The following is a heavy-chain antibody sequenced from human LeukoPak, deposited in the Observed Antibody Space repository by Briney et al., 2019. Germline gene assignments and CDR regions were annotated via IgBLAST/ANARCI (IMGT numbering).Heavy chain of an antibody. CDR1: GFTFSSYW. Sequence: GGSLRLSCAASGFTFSSYWMSWVRQAPGKGLEWVANIKQDGSEKYYVDSVKGRFTISRDNAKNSLYLQMNSLRAEDTAVYYCARGYDFWSGYYPYNFDYWGQGTLVTVSS. D-gene: IGHD3-3*01. CDR3: ARGYDFWSGYYPYNFDY. CDR2: IKQDGSEK. V-gene: IGHV3-7*01. J-gene: IGHJ4*02.